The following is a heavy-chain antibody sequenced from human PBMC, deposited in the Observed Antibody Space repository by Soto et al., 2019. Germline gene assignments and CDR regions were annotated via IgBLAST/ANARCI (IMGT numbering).Heavy chain of an antibody. CDR3: AREKSDLELFNWLDP. D-gene: IGHD1-7*01. CDR2: IDPRDSYT. Sequence: PGESLKISCEASGYSFTNYWISWVRQMPGKGQEWMGAIDPRDSYTKYSPSFQGHVTISVDKSISTAYLQWNSLKASDTAIYYCAREKSDLELFNWLDPWGQGTLVTVSS. V-gene: IGHV5-10-1*01. J-gene: IGHJ5*02. CDR1: GYSFTNYW.